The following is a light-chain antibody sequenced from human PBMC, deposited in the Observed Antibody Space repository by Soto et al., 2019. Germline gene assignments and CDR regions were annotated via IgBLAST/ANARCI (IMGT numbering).Light chain of an antibody. CDR2: DNT. CDR3: QSYDRSLSGSRV. Sequence: QSVLTQPPSVSGAPGQRVTISCTGSSSNIGAGYDVHWYQQLPGTAPKLLIYDNTNRPSGVPDRFSGSKSGTSASLAITGLQAEDEADYHCQSYDRSLSGSRVFGTGTKLTVL. CDR1: SSNIGAGYD. J-gene: IGLJ1*01. V-gene: IGLV1-40*01.